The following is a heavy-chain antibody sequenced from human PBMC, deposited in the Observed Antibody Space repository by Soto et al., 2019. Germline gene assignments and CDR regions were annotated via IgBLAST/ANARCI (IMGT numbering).Heavy chain of an antibody. J-gene: IGHJ5*02. CDR2: ISAYNGDT. D-gene: IGHD3-22*01. V-gene: IGHV1-18*04. Sequence: QAQMVQSGAEMKKPGASVKVSCKASGYNFTTYGISWVRQAPGQGLEWMGWISAYNGDTTYAQKFQGTVTMTTDTSTNPGYMELRSLRSDDTAVYFCATESPVLTMIKRSWFDPWGQGTLVTVSS. CDR1: GYNFTTYG. CDR3: ATESPVLTMIKRSWFDP.